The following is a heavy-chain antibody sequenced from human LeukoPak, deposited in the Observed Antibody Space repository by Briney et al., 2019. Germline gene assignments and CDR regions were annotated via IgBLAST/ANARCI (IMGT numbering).Heavy chain of an antibody. CDR2: LYTGVGT. CDR1: GLTVSSNY. V-gene: IGHV3-66*01. J-gene: IGHJ4*02. D-gene: IGHD5-24*01. CDR3: GRDGWLQEY. Sequence: GGSLRLSCAASGLTVSSNYMNWVRQAPGKGLEWVSVLYTGVGTYYADSVKGRYTVSSDNSKNTMYLQMNSLRAEDTAVYYCGRDGWLQEYWGQGILVTVSS.